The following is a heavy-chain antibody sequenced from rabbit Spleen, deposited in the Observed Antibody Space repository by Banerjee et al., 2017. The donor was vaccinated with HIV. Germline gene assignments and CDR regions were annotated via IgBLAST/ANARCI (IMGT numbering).Heavy chain of an antibody. CDR3: ARNFAGISYNFNL. CDR2: INTGNFVT. D-gene: IGHD8-1*01. CDR1: GVSFSSSSY. V-gene: IGHV1S40*01. J-gene: IGHJ4*01. Sequence: QSLEESGGDLVKPGASLTLTCTASGVSFSSSSYMCWVRQAPGKGLEWIAYINTGNFVTWYATWAKGRFTIFKTSSTTVTLKLNSLTAADTATYFCARNFAGISYNFNLWGQGTLVTVS.